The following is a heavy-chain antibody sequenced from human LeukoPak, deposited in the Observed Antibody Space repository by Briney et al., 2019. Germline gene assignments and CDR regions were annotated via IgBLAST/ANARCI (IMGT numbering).Heavy chain of an antibody. CDR2: INPSGGST. V-gene: IGHV1-46*01. J-gene: IGHJ6*03. CDR1: GYTFTSYY. D-gene: IGHD3-3*01. CDR3: ATGLLRFLEWSNYYYMDV. Sequence: ASVKVSCKASGYTFTSYYMHWVRQAPGQGLEWMGIINPSGGSTSYAQKFQGRVTITADTSTDTAYMELSSLRSEDTAVYYCATGLLRFLEWSNYYYMDVWGKGTTVTVSS.